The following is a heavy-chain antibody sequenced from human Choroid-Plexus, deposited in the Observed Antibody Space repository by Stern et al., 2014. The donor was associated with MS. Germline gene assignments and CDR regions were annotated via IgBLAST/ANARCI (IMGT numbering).Heavy chain of an antibody. J-gene: IGHJ5*02. Sequence: VQLVESGGGVVQPGRPLRLSCVASGFTLGSCAMHWVRQAPGKGLEWVAGVSYDGSNKEYADSVKGRFTIARDNSQNTLYMQMSSLRPEDTAVYYCAKDRQYLTYFFDHWGQGSLVTVSS. V-gene: IGHV3-30*04. CDR2: VSYDGSNK. CDR3: AKDRQYLTYFFDH. D-gene: IGHD2/OR15-2a*01. CDR1: GFTLGSCA.